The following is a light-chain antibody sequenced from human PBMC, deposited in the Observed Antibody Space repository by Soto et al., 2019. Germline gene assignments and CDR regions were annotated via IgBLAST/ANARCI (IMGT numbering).Light chain of an antibody. CDR2: AAS. CDR1: QSIRIY. V-gene: IGKV1-39*01. Sequence: DIQMTQSPSSLSAAVGVTVTITCRASQSIRIYLNWYQHKPGKAPSLQIYAASSLQNGVQSRFSGSGSGTDFTLTISSLQREDWATDYCQQRYRTPLTFGAWTKLEIK. CDR3: QQRYRTPLT. J-gene: IGKJ4*01.